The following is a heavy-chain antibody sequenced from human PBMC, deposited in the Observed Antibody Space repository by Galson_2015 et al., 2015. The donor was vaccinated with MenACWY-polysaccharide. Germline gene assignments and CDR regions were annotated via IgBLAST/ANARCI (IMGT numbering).Heavy chain of an antibody. CDR3: AKDHHGYSSSWSGGNYFDY. CDR2: ISGSGGST. Sequence: SLRLSCAASGFTFSSYAMSWVRQAPGKGLEWVSAISGSGGSTYYADSVKGRFTISRDNSKNTLYLQMNSLRAEDTAVYYCAKDHHGYSSSWSGGNYFDYWGQGTLVTVSS. D-gene: IGHD6-13*01. CDR1: GFTFSSYA. J-gene: IGHJ4*02. V-gene: IGHV3-23*01.